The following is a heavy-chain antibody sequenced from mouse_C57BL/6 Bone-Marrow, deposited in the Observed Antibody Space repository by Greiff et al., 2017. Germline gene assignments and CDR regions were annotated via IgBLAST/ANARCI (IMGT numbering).Heavy chain of an antibody. Sequence: QVQLKQSGPELVRPGASVKISCKAPGYTFTSHWMQWVRLRPGQGLEWIGEILPGSGSTYYNEKFKGKATLTVDTSSSTAYMQLSSLTSEDSAVDICARSDSKFAWFAYGGKGPLVTVSA. V-gene: IGHV1-56*01. J-gene: IGHJ3*01. CDR2: ILPGSGST. CDR1: GYTFTSHW. CDR3: ARSDSKFAWFAY. D-gene: IGHD2-5*01.